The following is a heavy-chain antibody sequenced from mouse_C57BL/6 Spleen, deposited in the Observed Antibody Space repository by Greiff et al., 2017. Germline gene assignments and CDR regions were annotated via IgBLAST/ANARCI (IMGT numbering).Heavy chain of an antibody. V-gene: IGHV14-3*01. D-gene: IGHD2-4*01. CDR2: IDPANGNT. J-gene: IGHJ4*01. CDR3: ARYYDYDDFYAMDY. Sequence: EVKLVESVAELVRPGASVKLSCTASGFNIKNTYMHWVKQRPEQGLEWIGRIDPANGNTTYAPKFQGRATITADAASNTAYLQLSSLTSEDTAIYYCARYYDYDDFYAMDYWGQGTSVTVSS. CDR1: GFNIKNTY.